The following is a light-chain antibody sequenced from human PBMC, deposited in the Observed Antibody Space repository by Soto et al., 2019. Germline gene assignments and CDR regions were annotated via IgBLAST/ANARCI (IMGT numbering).Light chain of an antibody. J-gene: IGLJ1*01. Sequence: SVLTQPPSVAGAPWQCGTLSCTGSSSNIGAGYDVNWYQQRPETAPKLLIFCTINRPSGVPDRFSGSNSSTSASMAITGLQAEDEGDYYCQSYDSSLGARYVFGTGTKLTGL. CDR2: CTI. V-gene: IGLV1-40*01. CDR1: SSNIGAGYD. CDR3: QSYDSSLGARYV.